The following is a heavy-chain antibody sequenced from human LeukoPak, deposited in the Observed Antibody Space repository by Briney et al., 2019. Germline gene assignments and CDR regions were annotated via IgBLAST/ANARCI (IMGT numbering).Heavy chain of an antibody. CDR2: IYYSGTS. CDR1: GGSISSSDYY. V-gene: IGHV4-39*01. CDR3: ARPKYSGYDYYYYYYMDV. D-gene: IGHD5-12*01. J-gene: IGHJ6*03. Sequence: SETLSLTCTVSGGSISSSDYYWGWIRQPPGKGLEWIGSIYYSGTSYSNPSLKSRVTLSVDTSNNQFSLKLSSVTAADTAVCYCARPKYSGYDYYYYYYMDVWGKGTTVTVSS.